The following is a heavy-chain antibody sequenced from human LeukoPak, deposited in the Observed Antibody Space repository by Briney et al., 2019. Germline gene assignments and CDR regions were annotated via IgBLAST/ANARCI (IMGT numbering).Heavy chain of an antibody. CDR1: GFTLVDYG. CDR3: ARDRLGPSFSVSHFDL. J-gene: IGHJ4*02. D-gene: IGHD3-3*02. CDR2: INYNGAIT. V-gene: IGHV3-20*04. Sequence: GGSLRLSCATSGFTLVDYGLSWVRRAPGKGLEWLCAINYNGAITDYADSVKGRFTISRDNAKNSLYLRMDSLRAEDTALYYCARDRLGPSFSVSHFDLWGQGTLVTVSS.